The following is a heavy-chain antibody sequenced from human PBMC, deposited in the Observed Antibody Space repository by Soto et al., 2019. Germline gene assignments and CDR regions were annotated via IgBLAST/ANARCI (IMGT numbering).Heavy chain of an antibody. CDR1: AFPRSTGGVG. D-gene: IGHD2-21*02. J-gene: IGHJ6*02. CDR2: IYWDDDK. Sequence: QITLKESGPTLVKPTQTLTLTCTFSAFPRSTGGVGVGWIRQPPGKALEWLALIYWDDDKRYSPSLRSRLTITKDTSKNQVVPTMTNMAPVDTATYYCIQSRCGGDCLQSYASYYYYGMDVWGQGTTVTVSS. CDR3: IQSRCGGDCLQSYASYYYYGMDV. V-gene: IGHV2-5*02.